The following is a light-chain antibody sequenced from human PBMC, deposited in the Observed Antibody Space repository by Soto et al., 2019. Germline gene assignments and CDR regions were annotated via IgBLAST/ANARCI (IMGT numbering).Light chain of an antibody. CDR2: WAS. J-gene: IGKJ3*01. CDR1: QSVLYSSNDKNY. CDR3: QQYYSSPFT. V-gene: IGKV4-1*01. Sequence: DIVRTQSPDSLAVSLGERATINCKSSQSVLYSSNDKNYLAWYQQKPGQPPRLLIYWASTRESGVPDRVTGGGSGPDFTLTISSLQAEDVAVYYCQQYYSSPFTFGPGTKVDIK.